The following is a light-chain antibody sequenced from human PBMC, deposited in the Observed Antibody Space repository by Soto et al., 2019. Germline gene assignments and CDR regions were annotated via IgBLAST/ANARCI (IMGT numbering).Light chain of an antibody. J-gene: IGKJ1*01. CDR2: GAS. Sequence: EIVLTQSPGTLSLSPGERATLSCRASQSVSSSYLAWYQQKPGQAPRLLIYGASSRATGIPDRFSGSGSGTDFTLTISRLEREDFAVYYCQQYGSSPWTFRQGTKVEIK. V-gene: IGKV3-20*01. CDR1: QSVSSSY. CDR3: QQYGSSPWT.